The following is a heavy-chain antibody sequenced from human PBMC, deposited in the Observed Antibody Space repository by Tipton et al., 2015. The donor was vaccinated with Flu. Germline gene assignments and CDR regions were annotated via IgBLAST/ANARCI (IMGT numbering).Heavy chain of an antibody. CDR3: ARYNRVDTSMDYYYYYAMDV. Sequence: SLRLSCAASGFTFSSYAMSWVRQAPGKGLEWVSAISGSGGSTYYADSVKGRFTISRDNARNSLYLEMKSLRTEDTALYYCARYNRVDTSMDYYYYYAMDVWGQGTTVAVSS. CDR2: ISGSGGST. V-gene: IGHV3-23*01. CDR1: GFTFSSYA. J-gene: IGHJ6*02. D-gene: IGHD5-18*01.